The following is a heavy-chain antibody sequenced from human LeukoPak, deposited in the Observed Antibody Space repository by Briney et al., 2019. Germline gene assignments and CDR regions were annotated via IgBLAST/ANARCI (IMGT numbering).Heavy chain of an antibody. Sequence: SETLSLTCTVSGDSISSSSYYWGWIRQPPGMGLEWIGSIYYTGNTYYNASLKSQVSISIDTSKNQFSLKLTSVTAADTAVYYCARQTGSGLFILPGGQGTLVTVPS. CDR1: GDSISSSSYY. CDR2: IYYTGNT. V-gene: IGHV4-39*01. CDR3: ARQTGSGLFILP. J-gene: IGHJ4*02. D-gene: IGHD3/OR15-3a*01.